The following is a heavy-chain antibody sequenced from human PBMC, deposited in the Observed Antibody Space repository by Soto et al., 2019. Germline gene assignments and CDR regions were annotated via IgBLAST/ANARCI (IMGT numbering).Heavy chain of an antibody. J-gene: IGHJ6*02. D-gene: IGHD2-15*01. CDR2: IYARGDT. CDR1: GGSFKAYY. V-gene: IGHV4-4*07. CDR3: AGIGEDIYYGMDV. Sequence: LSLTCAVSGGSFKAYYWNWIRQPAGKALEWIGRIYARGDTNYNPSLKSRVTMSVDTSRNEFSLRLNSVTAADTAVYYCAGIGEDIYYGMDVWGPGTTVTVSS.